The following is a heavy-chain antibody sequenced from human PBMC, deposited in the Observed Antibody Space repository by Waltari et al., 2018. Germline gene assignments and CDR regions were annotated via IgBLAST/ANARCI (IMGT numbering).Heavy chain of an antibody. CDR1: GDMFNGYY. CDR2: ILPNSGDT. J-gene: IGHJ3*02. D-gene: IGHD3-16*01. CDR3: ARALYLGECAFDI. Sequence: QVQLVQSGAEVKKPGASVKVSCKASGDMFNGYYLHWVGQAPGQGLEWMGRILPNSGDTKYVHKFQGRVTITTDTTISTAYLELSRLRSDDTAVYYCARALYLGECAFDIWGQGTMITVSS. V-gene: IGHV1-2*07.